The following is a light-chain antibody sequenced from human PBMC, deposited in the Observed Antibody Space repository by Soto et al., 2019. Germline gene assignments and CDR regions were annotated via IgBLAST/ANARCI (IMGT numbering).Light chain of an antibody. CDR2: DAS. V-gene: IGKV1-5*01. CDR3: QQYNRYWT. CDR1: QSVSSW. Sequence: QMTQSPSTLSASVGDRVTITCRASQSVSSWLAWYQQKPGKAPKVLIYDASSLESGVPSRFSGSGSGTEFTLTISSLQPDDFATYYCQQYNRYWTFGQGTKV. J-gene: IGKJ1*01.